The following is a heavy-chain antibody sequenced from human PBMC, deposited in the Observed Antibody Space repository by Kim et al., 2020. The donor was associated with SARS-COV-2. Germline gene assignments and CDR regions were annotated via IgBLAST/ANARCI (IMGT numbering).Heavy chain of an antibody. Sequence: SLKSRVTISVDTSKNQFSLKLSSVTAADTAVYYCARESRYCSGGSCIFDYWGQGTLVTVSS. D-gene: IGHD2-15*01. CDR3: ARESRYCSGGSCIFDY. J-gene: IGHJ4*02. V-gene: IGHV4-59*12.